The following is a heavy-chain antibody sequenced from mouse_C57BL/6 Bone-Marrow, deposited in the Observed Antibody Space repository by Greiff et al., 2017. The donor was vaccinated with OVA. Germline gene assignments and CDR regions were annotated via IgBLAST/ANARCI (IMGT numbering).Heavy chain of an antibody. CDR3: AQIRWGSSPYYAMDD. CDR1: GFSLSTSNMG. D-gene: IGHD1-1*01. V-gene: IGHV8-5*01. J-gene: IGHJ4*01. Sequence: QVTLKVSGPGILQPSQTLSLTCSFSGFSLSTSNMGIGWIRQPSGTGLEWLAHIWWNDDTYYHPSLKRRLTISKDTSNNQIFLNITSVDTADTATYCCAQIRWGSSPYYAMDDWGQGTSVTVSS. CDR2: IWWNDDT.